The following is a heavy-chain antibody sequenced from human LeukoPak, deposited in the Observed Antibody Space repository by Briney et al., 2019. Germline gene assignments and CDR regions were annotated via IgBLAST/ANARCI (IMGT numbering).Heavy chain of an antibody. V-gene: IGHV4-59*01. Sequence: SETLSLTCTVSGGSISSYYWSWIRQPPGKGLEWIGYIYYSGSTNYNPSLKSRVTISVDTSKNQFSLKLSSVTAADTAVYYCARGPLSIAARARKDYYYYMDVWGKGTTVTVSS. CDR3: ARGPLSIAARARKDYYYYMDV. CDR2: IYYSGST. CDR1: GGSISSYY. D-gene: IGHD6-6*01. J-gene: IGHJ6*03.